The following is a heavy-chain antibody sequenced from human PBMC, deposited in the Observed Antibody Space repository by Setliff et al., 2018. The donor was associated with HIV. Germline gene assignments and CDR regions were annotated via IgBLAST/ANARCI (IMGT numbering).Heavy chain of an antibody. D-gene: IGHD3-3*01. J-gene: IGHJ4*02. CDR2: VSSSSSYI. CDR3: ARDRGDSYYDFWSNYAHFDY. CDR1: GFTFSHYS. V-gene: IGHV3-21*01. Sequence: GGSLRLSCAASGFTFSHYSMIWVRQGPGKGLEWVSSVSSSSSYIYYADSVKGRFTISRDNAKNSLSLQMNSLRAEDTAVYYCARDRGDSYYDFWSNYAHFDYWGQGTLVTSPQ.